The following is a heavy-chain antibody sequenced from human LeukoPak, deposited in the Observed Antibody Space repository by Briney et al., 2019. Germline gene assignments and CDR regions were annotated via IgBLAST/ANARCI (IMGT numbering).Heavy chain of an antibody. Sequence: ASVTVSCKASGYTFTDYYIHWVRQAPGQGLEWMGWINPNSGGTNYAQRFQGRVTMTRDTSISTAYMELSRLRSDDTAFYYCARAGVWDYNDSSGYHNGAFDIWGQGTMVTVSS. CDR1: GYTFTDYY. D-gene: IGHD3-22*01. CDR2: INPNSGGT. V-gene: IGHV1-2*02. J-gene: IGHJ3*02. CDR3: ARAGVWDYNDSSGYHNGAFDI.